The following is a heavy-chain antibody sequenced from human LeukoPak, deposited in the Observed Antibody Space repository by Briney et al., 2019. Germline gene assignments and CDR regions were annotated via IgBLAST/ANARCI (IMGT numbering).Heavy chain of an antibody. D-gene: IGHD2-15*01. CDR1: GFTFSSYA. CDR3: ANPGWRPYYFDY. V-gene: IGHV3-23*01. Sequence: GGSLRLSCAASGFTFSSYAMSWVRQAPGKGLEWVSAISGSGGSTYYADSVKGRFTISRDNSKNTLYLQMNSLRAEDTAVYYCANPGWRPYYFDYWGQGTLVTVSS. J-gene: IGHJ4*02. CDR2: ISGSGGST.